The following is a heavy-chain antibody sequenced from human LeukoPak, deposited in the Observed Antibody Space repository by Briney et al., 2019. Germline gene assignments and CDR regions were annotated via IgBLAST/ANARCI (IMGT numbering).Heavy chain of an antibody. J-gene: IGHJ3*02. CDR1: GYSFTSYW. D-gene: IGHD1-26*01. Sequence: GESLKISCKGSGYSFTSYWIGWVRQMPGKGLEWMGIIYPGDSDTRYSPSFQGQVTISADKSISTAYLQWSSLKASDTAMYYCARYSVAGATTRDAFDIWGQGTMVTVSS. CDR2: IYPGDSDT. CDR3: ARYSVAGATTRDAFDI. V-gene: IGHV5-51*01.